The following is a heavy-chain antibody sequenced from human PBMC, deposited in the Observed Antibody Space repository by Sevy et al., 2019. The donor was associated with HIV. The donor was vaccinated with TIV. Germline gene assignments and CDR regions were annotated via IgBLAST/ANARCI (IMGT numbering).Heavy chain of an antibody. CDR2: ISESGIT. D-gene: IGHD2-2*01. V-gene: IGHV4-34*01. J-gene: IGHJ5*02. CDR3: ARSPPVVVVPGAPSWFDP. CDR1: NGSFSGYY. Sequence: SETLSLTCAVHNGSFSGYYWNWIRQLPGKGLEWIGEISESGITYYNSSLKSRVTISIDTSRKQFSLKLYSVTAVDSAVYFCARSPPVVVVPGAPSWFDPWGQGTLVTVSS.